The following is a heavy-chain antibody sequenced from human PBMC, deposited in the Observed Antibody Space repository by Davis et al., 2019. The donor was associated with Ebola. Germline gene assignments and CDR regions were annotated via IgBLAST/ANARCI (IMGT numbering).Heavy chain of an antibody. D-gene: IGHD3-10*01. Sequence: SETLSLTCTVSGGSISSYYWSWIRQPPGKGLEWIGYIYYSGSTNYNPSLKSRVTISVDTSKNQFSLKLSSVTAADTAVYYCARIPTLGVRGVINDAFDLWGQGTMVTVSS. CDR2: IYYSGST. CDR3: ARIPTLGVRGVINDAFDL. J-gene: IGHJ3*01. V-gene: IGHV4-59*01. CDR1: GGSISSYY.